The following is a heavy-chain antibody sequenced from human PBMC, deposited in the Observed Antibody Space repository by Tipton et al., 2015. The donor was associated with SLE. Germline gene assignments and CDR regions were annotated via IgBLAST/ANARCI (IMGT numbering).Heavy chain of an antibody. CDR3: ARGGEDIVVVPANY. Sequence: TLSLTCTVSGYSISSGYYWGWIRQPPGKGLEWIGSIYHSGSTYYNPSLKSRVTISVDTSKNQFSLKLSSVTAADTAVYYCARGGEDIVVVPANYWGQGTLVTVSS. CDR1: GYSISSGYY. CDR2: IYHSGST. D-gene: IGHD2-2*01. V-gene: IGHV4-38-2*02. J-gene: IGHJ4*02.